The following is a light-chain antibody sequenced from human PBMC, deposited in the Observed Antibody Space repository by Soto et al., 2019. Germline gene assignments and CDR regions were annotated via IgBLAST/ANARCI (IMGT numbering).Light chain of an antibody. CDR3: EQFYSSRIYS. Sequence: EILLTQSPGTLSLSPGETATLSCRASQSVTSTYLAWYQQRPGQSPRLIIYGGSTRATGFPDRFSGGWSGRYLPPTISSMEPEDSAVYSWHCEQFYSSRIYSFGQGTKLEI. CDR2: GGS. J-gene: IGKJ2*03. V-gene: IGKV3-20*01. CDR1: QSVTSTY.